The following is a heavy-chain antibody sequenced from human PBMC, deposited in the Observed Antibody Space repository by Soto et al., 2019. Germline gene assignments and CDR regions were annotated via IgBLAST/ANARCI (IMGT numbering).Heavy chain of an antibody. CDR1: GDSVSSNSAA. CDR3: ARDRGKGYYYDSSGYYPFDY. Sequence: SQTLSLTCAISGDSVSSNSAAWNWIRQSPSRGLEWMGRTYYRSKWYNDYAVSVKSRITINPDTSKNQFSLQLNSVTPEDTAVYYCARDRGKGYYYDSSGYYPFDYWGQGTLVTVSS. D-gene: IGHD3-22*01. J-gene: IGHJ4*02. V-gene: IGHV6-1*01. CDR2: TYYRSKWYN.